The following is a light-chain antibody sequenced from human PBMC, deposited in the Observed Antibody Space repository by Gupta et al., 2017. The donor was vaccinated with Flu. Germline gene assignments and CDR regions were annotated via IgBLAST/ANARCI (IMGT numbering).Light chain of an antibody. CDR2: EVS. CDR1: SSDLGTYNN. Sequence: QSALTQPASVPGSPGQSITISCTGTSSDLGTYNNVSWYLQHPGKARNLMIYEVSNRPPGVSNRFSGSKSGKKESRKFSVLQAEDEAYASCSSYTSHRALEAFGAGPKLTVL. V-gene: IGLV2-14*01. CDR3: SSYTSHRALEA. J-gene: IGLJ1*01.